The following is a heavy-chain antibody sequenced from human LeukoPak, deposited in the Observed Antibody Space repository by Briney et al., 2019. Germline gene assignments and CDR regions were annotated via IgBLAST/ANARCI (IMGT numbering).Heavy chain of an antibody. D-gene: IGHD5-12*01. CDR2: IIPILGTA. CDR3: ASNSGYDSTGAFDI. Sequence: GASAKVSCKASGGTFSSYAISWVRQAPGQGLEWMGGIIPILGTANYAQKFQGRVTITTDESTSTAYMELSSLRSEDTAVYYCASNSGYDSTGAFDIWGQGTMVTVSS. V-gene: IGHV1-69*05. J-gene: IGHJ3*02. CDR1: GGTFSSYA.